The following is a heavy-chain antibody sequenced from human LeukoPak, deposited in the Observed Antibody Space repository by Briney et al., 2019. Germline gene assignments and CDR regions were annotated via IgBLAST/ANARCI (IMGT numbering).Heavy chain of an antibody. J-gene: IGHJ4*02. CDR2: IGYDGSKI. CDR3: AKDQYYYDSSGLDY. Sequence: GGSLRLSCAASGFTFSRSGMHWVRQAPGKGLEWVTFIGYDGSKIYYADSVKGRFTISRDNSKNTLYLQMNSLRAEDTAVYYCAKDQYYYDSSGLDYWGQGTLVTVSS. V-gene: IGHV3-30*02. CDR1: GFTFSRSG. D-gene: IGHD3-22*01.